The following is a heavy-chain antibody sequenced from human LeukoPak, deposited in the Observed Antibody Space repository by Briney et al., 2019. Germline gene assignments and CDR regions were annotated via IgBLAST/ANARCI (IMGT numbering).Heavy chain of an antibody. J-gene: IGHJ4*02. V-gene: IGHV4-31*03. CDR1: GGSISSGGYY. Sequence: SETLSLICTVSGGSISSGGYYWRWIRQHPGKGLEWIGYIYYSGSTYYNPSLKSRVTISVDTSKNQFSLKLSSVTAADTAVYYCARDDGYSAFDYWGQGTLVTVSS. CDR3: ARDDGYSAFDY. D-gene: IGHD5-24*01. CDR2: IYYSGST.